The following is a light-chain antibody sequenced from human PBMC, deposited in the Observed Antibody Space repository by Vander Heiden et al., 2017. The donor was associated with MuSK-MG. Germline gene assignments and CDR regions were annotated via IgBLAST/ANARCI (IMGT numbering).Light chain of an antibody. CDR2: LGS. CDR3: RQALQTRIT. Sequence: DIVMTQSPLSLPVTPGEPASISCRSSQSLLHSNGYNYLDWYLQKPVQSPQLLIYLGSNRASAVPDRFSGSGSGTDFTLKIIRVEAEDVGVYYCRQALQTRITFGPGTKVDIK. V-gene: IGKV2-28*01. CDR1: QSLLHSNGYNY. J-gene: IGKJ3*01.